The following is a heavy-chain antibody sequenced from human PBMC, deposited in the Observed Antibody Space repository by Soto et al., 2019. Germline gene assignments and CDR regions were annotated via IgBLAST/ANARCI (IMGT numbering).Heavy chain of an antibody. Sequence: EVQLVESGGGLVQPGGSLRLSCAASGFTFSSYWMSWVRQAPGKGLEWVANIKQDGSEKYYVDSVKGRFTISRDNAKNSLYMQMSSLRSEDTAVYYCAREFDAYDYVWGSDFYWGQGTLVTVSS. J-gene: IGHJ4*02. CDR2: IKQDGSEK. CDR1: GFTFSSYW. CDR3: AREFDAYDYVWGSDFY. V-gene: IGHV3-7*01. D-gene: IGHD3-16*01.